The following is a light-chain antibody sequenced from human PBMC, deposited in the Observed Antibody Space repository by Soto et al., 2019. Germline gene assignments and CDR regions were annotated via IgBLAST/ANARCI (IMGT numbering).Light chain of an antibody. J-gene: IGKJ1*01. CDR1: QSVSSTY. CDR3: QQYGSSPQT. V-gene: IGKV3-20*01. CDR2: AAF. Sequence: EIVLTQSPGTLSLSPGERATLSCRASQSVSSTYLAWYQQKPGQAPRLLIYAAFTRATGIPDGFSGSGSGTDFTLSISRLEPEDFAVYYCQQYGSSPQTFGQGTRVEIK.